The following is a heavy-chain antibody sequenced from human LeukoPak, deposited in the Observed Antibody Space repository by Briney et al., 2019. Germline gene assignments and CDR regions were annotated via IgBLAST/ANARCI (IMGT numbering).Heavy chain of an antibody. V-gene: IGHV3-21*01. CDR1: GFTFSSYS. D-gene: IGHD3-22*01. J-gene: IGHJ4*02. Sequence: GGSLRLSCAASGFTFSSYSMNWVRQAPGKGLEWVSSISSSSYIYYADSVKGRFTISRDNAKNSLYLQMNSLRAEDTAVYYCARVRGYYSYLIDYWGQGTLVTVSS. CDR3: ARVRGYYSYLIDY. CDR2: ISSSSYI.